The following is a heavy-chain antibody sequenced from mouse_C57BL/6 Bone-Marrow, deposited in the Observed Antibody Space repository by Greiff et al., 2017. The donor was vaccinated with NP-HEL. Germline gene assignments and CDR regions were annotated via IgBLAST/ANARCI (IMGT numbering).Heavy chain of an antibody. V-gene: IGHV1-55*01. D-gene: IGHD1-1*01. CDR1: GYTFTSYW. CDR2: IYPGSGST. CDR3: ARASFYYGTRYWYFDV. Sequence: QVQLQQPGAELVKPGASVKMSCKASGYTFTSYWITWVKQRPGQGLEWIGDIYPGSGSTNYNEKFTRKATLTVDTSSSTAYMQLSSLTSEDSAVYYCARASFYYGTRYWYFDVWGTGTTVTVSS. J-gene: IGHJ1*03.